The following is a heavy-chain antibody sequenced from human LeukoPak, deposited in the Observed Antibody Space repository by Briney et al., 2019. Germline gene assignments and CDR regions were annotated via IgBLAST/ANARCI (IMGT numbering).Heavy chain of an antibody. Sequence: SETLSLTCIVSGGSISSSSYYWGWIRQPPGKGLEWIGSIYYSGSTYYNPSLKSRVTISVDTSKNQFSLKLSSVTAADTAVYYCARHLKIFGVGSLWFDPWGQGTLVTVSS. CDR3: ARHLKIFGVGSLWFDP. D-gene: IGHD3-3*01. CDR2: IYYSGST. CDR1: GGSISSSSYY. V-gene: IGHV4-39*01. J-gene: IGHJ5*02.